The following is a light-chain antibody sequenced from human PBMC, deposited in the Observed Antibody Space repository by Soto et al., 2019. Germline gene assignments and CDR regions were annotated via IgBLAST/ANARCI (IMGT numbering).Light chain of an antibody. CDR3: QQSYSRLIT. CDR2: AAS. Sequence: DIQMTQSPSSLSASVGYIVTITCRASQSIRRNLHWYQHKPVKAPKLLIYAASSLQTGVPSRFSGSGSGTDFTRTIIGLQPEDFATYYCQQSYSRLITFGQGTRLEIK. CDR1: QSIRRN. J-gene: IGKJ5*01. V-gene: IGKV1-39*01.